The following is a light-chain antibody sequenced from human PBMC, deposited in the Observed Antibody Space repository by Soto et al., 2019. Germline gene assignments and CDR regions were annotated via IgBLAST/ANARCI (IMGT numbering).Light chain of an antibody. Sequence: QSVLTQPPSVSGAPGQGVTISCAGTSSNIGAGYDVHWYQQVPGTAPKLLIYTNSNRPSGVPDRFSGSKSGTSASLAITGLQHADEADYYCQSYDSSLSALVFGRGTKLTVL. CDR1: SSNIGAGYD. CDR2: TNS. CDR3: QSYDSSLSALV. J-gene: IGLJ3*02. V-gene: IGLV1-40*01.